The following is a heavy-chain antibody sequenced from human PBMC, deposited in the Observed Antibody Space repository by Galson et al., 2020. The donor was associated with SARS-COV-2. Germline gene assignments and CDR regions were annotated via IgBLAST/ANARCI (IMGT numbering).Heavy chain of an antibody. Sequence: SQTLSLTCSVSGGSISNYYWSWIRQPPGKGLEWIGFIYNSVNTNYNPSLQSRVTISVDSSKNRFSLNLRSVTAVDTAVYYCARGYYYGSGGQYFQYWGQGTLVSVSS. D-gene: IGHD3-10*01. CDR3: ARGYYYGSGGQYFQY. V-gene: IGHV4-59*01. CDR1: GGSISNYY. J-gene: IGHJ1*01. CDR2: IYNSVNT.